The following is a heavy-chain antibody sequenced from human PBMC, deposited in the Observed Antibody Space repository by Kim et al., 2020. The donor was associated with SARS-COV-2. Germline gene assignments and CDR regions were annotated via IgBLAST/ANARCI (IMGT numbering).Heavy chain of an antibody. V-gene: IGHV3-11*05. D-gene: IGHD3-3*01. J-gene: IGHJ3*02. CDR3: ARDRVFDVWSADAFDM. Sequence: SVKGRFTISRDNAKNSLYLQMNSLRAEDTAVYYCARDRVFDVWSADAFDMWGQGTMVTVSS.